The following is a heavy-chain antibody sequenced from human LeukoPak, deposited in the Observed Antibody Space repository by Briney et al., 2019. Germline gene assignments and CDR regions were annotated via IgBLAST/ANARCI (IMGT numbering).Heavy chain of an antibody. CDR1: GGSISSYY. Sequence: SETLSLTCTVSGGSISSYYWSWIRQPPGKGLEWIGYIYYSGSTNYDPSLRSRVTISLDTSKNQFSLKLRSVTAADTAVYYCARGLTSGYYGSYYMDVWGRGTTLTVSS. CDR2: IYYSGST. CDR3: ARGLTSGYYGSYYMDV. V-gene: IGHV4-59*01. J-gene: IGHJ6*03. D-gene: IGHD3-22*01.